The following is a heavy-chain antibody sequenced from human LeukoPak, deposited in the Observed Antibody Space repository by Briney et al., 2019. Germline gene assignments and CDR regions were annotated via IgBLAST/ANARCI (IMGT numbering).Heavy chain of an antibody. Sequence: SSETLSLTCTVSGGSISNYYWIWIRQPPGKGLEWIGYIYYTGGTNYNPSLKGRVTISVDTSKNQFSLKLSSVTAADTAVYYCARWNYDSSGHRPFDIWGLGTMVTVSS. CDR1: GGSISNYY. V-gene: IGHV4-59*01. D-gene: IGHD3-22*01. CDR2: IYYTGGT. J-gene: IGHJ3*02. CDR3: ARWNYDSSGHRPFDI.